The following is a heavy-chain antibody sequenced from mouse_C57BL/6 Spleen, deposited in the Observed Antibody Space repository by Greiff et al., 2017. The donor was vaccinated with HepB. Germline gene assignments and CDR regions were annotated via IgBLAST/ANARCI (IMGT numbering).Heavy chain of an antibody. J-gene: IGHJ1*03. CDR1: GYTFTSYW. D-gene: IGHD2-3*01. CDR3: ARSGYYVRYFDV. V-gene: IGHV1-55*01. CDR2: IYPGSGST. Sequence: QVQLKQPGAELVKPGASVKMSCKASGYTFTSYWITWVKQRPGQGLEWIGDIYPGSGSTNYNEKFKSKATLTVDTSSSTAYMQLSSLTSEDSAVYYCARSGYYVRYFDVWGTGTTVTVSS.